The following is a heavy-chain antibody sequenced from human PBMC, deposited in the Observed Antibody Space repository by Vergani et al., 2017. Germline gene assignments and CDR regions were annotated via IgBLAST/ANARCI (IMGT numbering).Heavy chain of an antibody. CDR3: ARXPSYCSSTSCYLDY. CDR1: GGTFGSHT. D-gene: IGHD2-2*01. CDR2: IIPIFGTA. Sequence: QVQLEQSGAEVKKPGSSVTVSCRASGGTFGSHTISWVRQAPGQGLEWMGRIIPIFGTANYAQKFQGRVTITADESTSTAYMELSSLRSDDTAVYYCARXPSYCSSTSCYLDYWGQGTLVTVSS. V-gene: IGHV1-69*08. J-gene: IGHJ4*02.